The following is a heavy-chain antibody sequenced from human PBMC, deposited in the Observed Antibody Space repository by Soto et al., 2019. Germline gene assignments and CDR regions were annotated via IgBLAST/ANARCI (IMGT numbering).Heavy chain of an antibody. CDR1: GFTFSSYS. CDR3: AREASYYDFWSGYAI. D-gene: IGHD3-3*01. V-gene: IGHV3-48*02. J-gene: IGHJ3*02. CDR2: ISSSSSTI. Sequence: GGSLRLSCAASGFTFSSYSMNWVRQAPGKGLEWVSYISSSSSTIYYADSVKGRFTISRDNAENSLYLQMNSLRDEDTAVYYCAREASYYDFWSGYAIWGQGTMVTVSS.